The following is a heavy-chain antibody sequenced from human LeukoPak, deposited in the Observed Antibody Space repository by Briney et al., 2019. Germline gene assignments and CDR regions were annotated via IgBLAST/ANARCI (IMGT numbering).Heavy chain of an antibody. Sequence: SETLSLTCTVSGGSISSYYWSWIRQPPGKGLEWIGYIYYSGSTNYNPSLKSRVTISVDTSKNQFSLKLSSVTAADTAVYYCASLMVSPTLVFDPWGQGTLVTVSS. CDR1: GGSISSYY. J-gene: IGHJ5*02. D-gene: IGHD2-8*01. CDR3: ASLMVSPTLVFDP. V-gene: IGHV4-59*08. CDR2: IYYSGST.